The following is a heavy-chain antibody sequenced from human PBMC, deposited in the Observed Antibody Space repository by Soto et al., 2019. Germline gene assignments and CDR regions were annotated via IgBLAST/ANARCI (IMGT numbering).Heavy chain of an antibody. V-gene: IGHV4-61*01. Sequence: SETLSLTCTVSVVSVSSGSYHWSWIRQPPGKGLEWIGYIYYSGSTNYNPSLKSRVTISVDTSKNQFSLKLSSVTAADTAVYYCAKTRRSGYYYNWFEPWGQGTLVIVSS. CDR3: AKTRRSGYYYNWFEP. J-gene: IGHJ5*02. D-gene: IGHD3-22*01. CDR1: VVSVSSGSYH. CDR2: IYYSGST.